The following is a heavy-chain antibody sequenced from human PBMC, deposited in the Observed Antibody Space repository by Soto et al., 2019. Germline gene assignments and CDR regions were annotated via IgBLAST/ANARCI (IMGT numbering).Heavy chain of an antibody. CDR2: TKEDGSQK. CDR3: ALARYYDTGHGMDV. Sequence: GGSLRLSCAASGFSFSSYWMAWVRQAPGKGLEWVAFTKEDGSQKYFADSVQGRFTISRDNAKSSLFLNMNSLRPEDTAVYYCALARYYDTGHGMDVWGQGTTVTVSS. CDR1: GFSFSSYW. J-gene: IGHJ6*02. D-gene: IGHD3-22*01. V-gene: IGHV3-7*03.